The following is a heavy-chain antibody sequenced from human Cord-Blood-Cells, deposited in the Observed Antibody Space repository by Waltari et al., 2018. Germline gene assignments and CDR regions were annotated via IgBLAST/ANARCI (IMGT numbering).Heavy chain of an antibody. CDR2: IWYDGSNK. J-gene: IGHJ4*02. CDR3: ARDRRIFGVVNHFDY. D-gene: IGHD3-3*01. V-gene: IGHV3-33*01. Sequence: QVQLVESGGCVVQPGRSLRLSCAASGFTFSSYGMHWVRQAPGKGLEWGAVIWYDGSNKYYADSVKGRFTISRDNSKNTLYLQMNSLRAEDTAVYYCARDRRIFGVVNHFDYWGQGTLVTVSS. CDR1: GFTFSSYG.